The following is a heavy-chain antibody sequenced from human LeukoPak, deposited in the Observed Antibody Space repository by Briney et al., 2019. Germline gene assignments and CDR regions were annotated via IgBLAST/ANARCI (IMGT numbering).Heavy chain of an antibody. CDR2: IKKDGIEK. Sequence: GGSLRLSCAASGLTFSMYWMSWVRQAPGKGLEWVANIKKDGIEKNYVDSVKGRFTISRDNAKNSLYLQMNSLRAEDTAVYYCARVAPESYGMDVWGKGTTVTVSS. D-gene: IGHD1-14*01. J-gene: IGHJ6*04. CDR3: ARVAPESYGMDV. V-gene: IGHV3-7*03. CDR1: GLTFSMYW.